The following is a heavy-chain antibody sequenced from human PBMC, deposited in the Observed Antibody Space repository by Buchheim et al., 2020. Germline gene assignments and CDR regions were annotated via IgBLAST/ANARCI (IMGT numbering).Heavy chain of an antibody. CDR3: ARDLKSYDFWSGYLEYNWFDP. D-gene: IGHD3-3*01. CDR2: IYYSGST. CDR1: GGSISCYY. J-gene: IGHJ5*02. V-gene: IGHV4-59*01. Sequence: QVQLQESGPGLVKPSETLSLTCTVSGGSISCYYWSWIRQPPGKGLEWIGYIYYSGSTNYNPSLKSRVTISVDTSKNQFSLKLSSVTAADTAVYYCARDLKSYDFWSGYLEYNWFDPWGQGTL.